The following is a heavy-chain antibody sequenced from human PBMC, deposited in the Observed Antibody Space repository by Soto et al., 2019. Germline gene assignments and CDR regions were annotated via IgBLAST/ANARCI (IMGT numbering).Heavy chain of an antibody. V-gene: IGHV1-18*01. CDR1: GYTFITSG. Sequence: QVELMQSGPEVKRPGTSVKVSCKASGYTFITSGINWVRQTPGQPLEWVGWISPANGDKKYAQKFEDRVILPSEAYTDTVNMEMTNLRSDDTAGSFCARGRYFATTHRQWWYFDFWGRGTPVTVSS. D-gene: IGHD6-19*01. J-gene: IGHJ2*01. CDR2: ISPANGDK. CDR3: ARGRYFATTHRQWWYFDF.